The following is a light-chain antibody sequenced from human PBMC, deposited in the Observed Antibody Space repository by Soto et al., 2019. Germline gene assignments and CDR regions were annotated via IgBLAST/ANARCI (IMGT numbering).Light chain of an antibody. CDR3: QSYDSSLSVYV. V-gene: IGLV1-40*01. CDR1: SSNIGAGYD. Sequence: QSVLTQPPSVSGAPGQRVTISCTGRSSNIGAGYDVHWYQEVPGTAPKLLIYGNNNRPSGVPDRFSGSKSGTSASLAITGLQAEDEADYYCQSYDSSLSVYVFGTGTKHRP. J-gene: IGLJ1*01. CDR2: GNN.